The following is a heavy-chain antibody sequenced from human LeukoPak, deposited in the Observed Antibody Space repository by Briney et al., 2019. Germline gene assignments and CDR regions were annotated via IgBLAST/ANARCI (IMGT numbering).Heavy chain of an antibody. CDR3: AKRAVAGIRPNYYFDF. Sequence: PGVSLRLSCAASGFTFSISAMAWVRQAPGRGLEWVSIVTADGATTYYADSVKGRCTISRDDSKNTVYLQMNSLRAEDAAVYYCAKRAVAGIRPNYYFDFWGQGTLVTVSS. V-gene: IGHV3-23*01. J-gene: IGHJ4*02. D-gene: IGHD6-19*01. CDR2: VTADGATT. CDR1: GFTFSISA.